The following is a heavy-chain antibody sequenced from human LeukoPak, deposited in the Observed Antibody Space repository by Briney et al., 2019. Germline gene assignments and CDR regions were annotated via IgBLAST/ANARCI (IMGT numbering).Heavy chain of an antibody. CDR2: IYYSGST. Sequence: KPSETLSLTCTVSGGSISSSSYYWGWIRQPPGKGLEWIGSIYYSGSTYYNPSLKSRVTISVDTSKNQFSLKLSSVTAADTAVYYCARLYGSGSYSFDYWGQGTLVTVSS. D-gene: IGHD3-10*01. CDR3: ARLYGSGSYSFDY. J-gene: IGHJ4*02. CDR1: GGSISSSSYY. V-gene: IGHV4-39*01.